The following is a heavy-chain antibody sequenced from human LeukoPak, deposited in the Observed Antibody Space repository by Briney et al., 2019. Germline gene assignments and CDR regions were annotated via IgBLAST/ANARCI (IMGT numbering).Heavy chain of an antibody. J-gene: IGHJ6*02. Sequence: GESLKISCKGSGYSFTSYWTGWVRQMPGKGLEWMGIIYPGDSDTRYSPSFQAQVTISPDKSIRTAYLQWSSLKASDTAMYYCGSLVVGYGHQNPYYYYGMDVWGQGTTVTVSS. V-gene: IGHV5-51*01. CDR3: GSLVVGYGHQNPYYYYGMDV. CDR2: IYPGDSDT. D-gene: IGHD5-18*01. CDR1: GYSFTSYW.